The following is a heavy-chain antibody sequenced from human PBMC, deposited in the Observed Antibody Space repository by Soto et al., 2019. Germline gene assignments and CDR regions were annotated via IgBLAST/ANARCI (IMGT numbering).Heavy chain of an antibody. CDR1: GGSISDSSYY. CDR3: VSSKRFLEWLFRWFDP. J-gene: IGHJ5*02. Sequence: SETLSLTCTVSGGSISDSSYYWGWIRQPPGKGLEWIGSVYYGGNTYYNPSLKSRLTISVDTSKNQVSLKLNSVTAADTAVYYCVSSKRFLEWLFRWFDPWGQGTLVTVSS. V-gene: IGHV4-39*01. CDR2: VYYGGNT. D-gene: IGHD3-3*01.